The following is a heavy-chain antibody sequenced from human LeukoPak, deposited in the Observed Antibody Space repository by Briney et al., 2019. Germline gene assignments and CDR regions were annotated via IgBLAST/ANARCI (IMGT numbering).Heavy chain of an antibody. CDR2: ISYDGSNK. D-gene: IGHD2-15*01. V-gene: IGHV3-30*18. CDR1: GFTFSSYD. Sequence: GGSLRLSCAASGFTFSSYDMHWVRQAPGKGLEWVAVISYDGSNKFYADSVKGRFTISRDNSKNTLYLQMSSLRPGDTAVYYCAKLWDVVVSATLTFDFWGQGTLVTVSS. J-gene: IGHJ4*02. CDR3: AKLWDVVVSATLTFDF.